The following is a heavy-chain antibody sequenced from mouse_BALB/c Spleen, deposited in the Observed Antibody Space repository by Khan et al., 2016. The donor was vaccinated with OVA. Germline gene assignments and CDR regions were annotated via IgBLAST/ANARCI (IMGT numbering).Heavy chain of an antibody. V-gene: IGHV2-9*02. D-gene: IGHD2-2*01. J-gene: IGHJ2*01. Sequence: QVQLKESGPGLVAPSQSLSITCTVSGFSLTSFGVYWVRQPPGQGLEWLGVIWADGTTNSNSSLMSRTSISKYHSKSQDFLNMNSLQTDDTAIYYCARDGYYFDYWGQGTTLTVSS. CDR2: IWADGTT. CDR3: ARDGYYFDY. CDR1: GFSLTSFG.